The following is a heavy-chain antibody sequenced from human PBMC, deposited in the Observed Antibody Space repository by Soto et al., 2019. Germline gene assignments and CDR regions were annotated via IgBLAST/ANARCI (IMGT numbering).Heavy chain of an antibody. CDR2: IIPIFGTA. CDR3: ARDRVYCSGGSCYQQPNYFDY. D-gene: IGHD2-15*01. J-gene: IGHJ4*02. Sequence: SVKVSCKASGGTFSSYAISWVRQAPGQGLEWMGGIIPIFGTANYAQKFQGRVTITADESTSTAYMELSSLRSEDTAVYYCARDRVYCSGGSCYQQPNYFDYWGQGTLVTVPS. V-gene: IGHV1-69*13. CDR1: GGTFSSYA.